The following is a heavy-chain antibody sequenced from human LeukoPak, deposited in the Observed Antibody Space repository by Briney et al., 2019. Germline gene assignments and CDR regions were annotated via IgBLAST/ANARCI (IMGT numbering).Heavy chain of an antibody. CDR1: GDSIVSDY. CDR3: ARARTVLLWFGESEGSYYFDY. J-gene: IGHJ4*02. D-gene: IGHD3-10*01. CDR2: INHSGST. V-gene: IGHV4-34*01. Sequence: SETLSLTCTVSGDSIVSDYWAWIRQPPGKGLEWIGEINHSGSTNYNPSLKSRVTISVDTSKNQFSLKLSSVTAADTAVYYCARARTVLLWFGESEGSYYFDYWGQGTLVTVSS.